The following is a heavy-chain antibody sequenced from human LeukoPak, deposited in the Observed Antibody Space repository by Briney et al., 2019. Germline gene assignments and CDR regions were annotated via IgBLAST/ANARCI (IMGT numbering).Heavy chain of an antibody. CDR1: GGTFSSYA. V-gene: IGHV1-69*05. D-gene: IGHD2-21*02. J-gene: IGHJ4*01. CDR3: ARGFGYCGGDCYSVFDY. Sequence: SVKVSCKASGGTFSSYAISWVRQAPGQGLEWMGGIIPIFGTANYAQKFQGRVTITTDESTSTAYMELSSLRSEDTAVYYCARGFGYCGGDCYSVFDYWGQEPWSPSPQ. CDR2: IIPIFGTA.